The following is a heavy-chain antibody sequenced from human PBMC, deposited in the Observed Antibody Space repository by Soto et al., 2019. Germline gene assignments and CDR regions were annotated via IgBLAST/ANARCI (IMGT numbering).Heavy chain of an antibody. D-gene: IGHD6-13*01. J-gene: IGHJ4*02. Sequence: SVKVSSKASGGTLKNSAISWVRQAPGQGLEWMGGIIPVFGPALYTQKFQGRVTITADESTNTAFLDVSSLRSEDTAVYYCGRGGSWAKVDSWGPGTLVTVSS. CDR1: GGTLKNSA. CDR3: GRGGSWAKVDS. V-gene: IGHV1-69*13. CDR2: IIPVFGPA.